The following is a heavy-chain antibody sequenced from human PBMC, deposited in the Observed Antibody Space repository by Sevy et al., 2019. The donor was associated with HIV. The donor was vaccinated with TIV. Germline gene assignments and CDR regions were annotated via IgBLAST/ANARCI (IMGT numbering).Heavy chain of an antibody. Sequence: GGSLRLSCAASGFTFSSYSMNWVRQAPGKGLEWVSYISSSSSTIYYADSVKGRFIISRDNAKNSLYLQMNSLRDEDTAVYYCAGRNYGSGIFAFDIWGQGTMVTVSS. V-gene: IGHV3-48*02. CDR2: ISSSSSTI. D-gene: IGHD3-10*01. J-gene: IGHJ3*02. CDR3: AGRNYGSGIFAFDI. CDR1: GFTFSSYS.